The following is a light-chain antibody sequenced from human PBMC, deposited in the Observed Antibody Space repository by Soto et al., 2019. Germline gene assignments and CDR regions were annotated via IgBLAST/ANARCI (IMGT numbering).Light chain of an antibody. Sequence: QSALTQPASVSGSPGQSITISCSGTSNDVGSYNLVSWYQQYPGKAPRLKIYEASKRPSGVSDRFSASKSGNTASLTISGLQAEDEGDYYCCSYAGSSTLVFGGGTQLTVL. CDR2: EAS. CDR1: SNDVGSYNL. V-gene: IGLV2-23*01. CDR3: CSYAGSSTLV. J-gene: IGLJ3*02.